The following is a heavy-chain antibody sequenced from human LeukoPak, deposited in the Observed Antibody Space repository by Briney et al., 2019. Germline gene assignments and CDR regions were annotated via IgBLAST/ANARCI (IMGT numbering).Heavy chain of an antibody. V-gene: IGHV3-21*01. CDR2: ISSSSYI. CDR3: ARVPNYYDSSGYLRY. Sequence: GGSLRLSCAASGFTFSSYSMNWVRQAPGKGLEWVSSISSSSYIYYADSVKGRFTISRDNAKNSLYLQMNSLRAEDTAVYYCARVPNYYDSSGYLRYWGQGTLVTVSS. CDR1: GFTFSSYS. D-gene: IGHD3-22*01. J-gene: IGHJ4*02.